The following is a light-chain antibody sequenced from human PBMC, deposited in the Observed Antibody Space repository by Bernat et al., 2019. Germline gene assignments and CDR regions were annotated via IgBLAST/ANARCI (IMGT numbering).Light chain of an antibody. CDR2: GAS. CDR1: QVIGTY. CDR3: QQLDSFPIT. V-gene: IGKV1-9*01. Sequence: DIQLTQSPSFLSASVGDRVTIACRAGQVIGTYLAWYQQKPGKAPKLLIYGASTLQSGVTSRFSGSGSGTEFTLTISTRQAEDFATYYCQQLDSFPITFGQGTRLEIK. J-gene: IGKJ5*01.